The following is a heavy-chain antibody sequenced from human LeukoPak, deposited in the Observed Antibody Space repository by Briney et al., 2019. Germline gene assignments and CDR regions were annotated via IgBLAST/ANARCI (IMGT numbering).Heavy chain of an antibody. J-gene: IGHJ4*02. D-gene: IGHD1-26*01. CDR2: IYHSGST. V-gene: IGHV4-4*02. CDR3: ARVGRYSGSYLDY. CDR1: GGSISSSNW. Sequence: PSGTLSLTCAVSGGSISSSNWWSWVRQPPGKGLEWIGEIYHSGSTNYNPSLKSRVTISVDKSKNQFSLKLSSVTAADTAVYYCARVGRYSGSYLDYWGQGTLVTVSS.